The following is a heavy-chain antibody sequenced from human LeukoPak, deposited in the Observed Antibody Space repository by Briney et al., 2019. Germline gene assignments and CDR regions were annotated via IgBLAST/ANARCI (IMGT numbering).Heavy chain of an antibody. CDR2: IIPIFGTA. J-gene: IGHJ4*02. Sequence: ASVKVSCKASGGTFSSYVISWVRQAPGRGLEWTGGIIPIFGTANYAQKFQGRVTITADESTSTAYMELSSVRSEDTAVYYCASRLERYCSGGSCYPEDYWGQGTLVTVTS. V-gene: IGHV1-69*13. CDR1: GGTFSSYV. CDR3: ASRLERYCSGGSCYPEDY. D-gene: IGHD2-15*01.